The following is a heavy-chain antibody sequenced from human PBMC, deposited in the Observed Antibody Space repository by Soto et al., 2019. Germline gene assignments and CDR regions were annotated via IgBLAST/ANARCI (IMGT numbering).Heavy chain of an antibody. Sequence: PSETLSLTCTVSGGSISSGGYYWSWIRQHPGKGLEWIGYIYYSGSTYYNPSLKSRVTISVDTSKNQFSLKLSSVTAADTAVYYCARGDYVDTAMVGYWGQGTLVTVSS. CDR2: IYYSGST. CDR1: GGSISSGGYY. D-gene: IGHD5-18*01. J-gene: IGHJ4*02. CDR3: ARGDYVDTAMVGY. V-gene: IGHV4-31*03.